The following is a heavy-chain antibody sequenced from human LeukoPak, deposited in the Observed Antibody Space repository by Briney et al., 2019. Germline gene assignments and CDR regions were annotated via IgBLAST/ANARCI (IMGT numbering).Heavy chain of an antibody. D-gene: IGHD4-17*01. CDR2: ISWNSGSI. V-gene: IGHV3-9*01. Sequence: PGGSLRLSCAASGFTFDDYAMHWVRQAPGKGLEWVSGISWNSGSIGYADSVKGRFTISRDNAKNSLYLQMNSLRAEDTAFYYCAKDQKYGDYQGAWFDPWGQGTLVTVSS. CDR1: GFTFDDYA. CDR3: AKDQKYGDYQGAWFDP. J-gene: IGHJ5*02.